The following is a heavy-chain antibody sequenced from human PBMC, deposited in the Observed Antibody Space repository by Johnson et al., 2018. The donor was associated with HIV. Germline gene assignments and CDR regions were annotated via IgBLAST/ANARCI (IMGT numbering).Heavy chain of an antibody. CDR1: GFTFSDHY. CDR3: AKPPSMGADAFDI. V-gene: IGHV3-11*04. Sequence: QMMLVESGGGLVKPGGSLKLSCAVSGFTFSDHYMSWIRQTPGKGLQWVSYISGSGSIIYSTDSVQGRFTISRDNSKNALYLQMSSLRPEDTAVYYCAKPPSMGADAFDIWGQGTMVTVSS. CDR2: ISGSGSII. J-gene: IGHJ3*02. D-gene: IGHD3-16*01.